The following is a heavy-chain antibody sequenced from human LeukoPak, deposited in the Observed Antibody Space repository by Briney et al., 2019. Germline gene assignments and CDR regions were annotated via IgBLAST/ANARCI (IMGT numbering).Heavy chain of an antibody. CDR2: IKQDGSEK. CDR1: GFTFSSYS. CDR3: AREYQLLDFDY. D-gene: IGHD2-2*01. V-gene: IGHV3-7*01. J-gene: IGHJ4*02. Sequence: PGGSLRLSCAASGFTFSSYSMSWVRQAPGKGLEWVANIKQDGSEKYYVDSVKGRFTISRDNAKNSLYLQMNSLRAEDTAVYYCAREYQLLDFDYWGQGTLVTVSS.